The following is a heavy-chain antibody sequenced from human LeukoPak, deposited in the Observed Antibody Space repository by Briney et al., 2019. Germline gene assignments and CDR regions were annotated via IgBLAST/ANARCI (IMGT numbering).Heavy chain of an antibody. CDR1: GYTFTSYG. CDR2: ITPYNGNT. D-gene: IGHD4-11*01. Sequence: ASVKVSCKASGYTFTSYGISWVRQAPGQGLEWMGWITPYNGNTNYPQKLQGRVTMTTDTSTSTAYMELSRLRSDDTAVYYCASHSRTYYYYYMDVWGKGTTVTVSS. J-gene: IGHJ6*03. V-gene: IGHV1-18*01. CDR3: ASHSRTYYYYYMDV.